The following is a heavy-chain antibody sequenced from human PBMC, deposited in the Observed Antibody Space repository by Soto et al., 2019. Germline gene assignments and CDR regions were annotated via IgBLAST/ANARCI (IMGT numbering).Heavy chain of an antibody. CDR3: ARYGPSGSYHLDY. J-gene: IGHJ4*02. V-gene: IGHV1-46*01. CDR2: FNPSGGST. D-gene: IGHD1-26*01. Sequence: ASVKVSCKASGYTFTSYYMHWVRQAPGQGPEWMGIFNPSGGSTTYAQKFQGRVTMTGDTSTSTVYMELSSLRSEDTAVYYCARYGPSGSYHLDYRAQGTPVPVSS. CDR1: GYTFTSYY.